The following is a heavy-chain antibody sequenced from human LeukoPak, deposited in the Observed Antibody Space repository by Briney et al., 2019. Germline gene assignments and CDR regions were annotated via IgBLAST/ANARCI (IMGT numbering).Heavy chain of an antibody. J-gene: IGHJ4*02. CDR2: VRDDGSTK. CDR3: AKTVSSSWGFFDS. V-gene: IGHV3-30*02. Sequence: GGSLRLSXAASGFTFGSYGMHWVRQAPGKGLEWMAFVRDDGSTKYYADSVKGRFTISRDNSKSTLFLQMNSLRAEDTAVYFCAKTVSSSWGFFDSWGQGTLVTVSS. CDR1: GFTFGSYG. D-gene: IGHD6-6*01.